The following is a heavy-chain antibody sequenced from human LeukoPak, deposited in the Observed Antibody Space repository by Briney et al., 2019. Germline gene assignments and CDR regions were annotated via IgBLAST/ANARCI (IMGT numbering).Heavy chain of an antibody. J-gene: IGHJ4*02. CDR1: GFTFSSYA. D-gene: IGHD4-17*01. V-gene: IGHV3-23*01. CDR3: AKVRRMTVTTEGFDY. CDR2: ISGSGGST. Sequence: PGGSLRLSCAASGFTFSSYAMSWVRQAPGKGLEWVSAISGSGGSTYYADSVKGRFTISRDNSKNTLYLQMNSLRAEDTAVYYYAKVRRMTVTTEGFDYWGQGTLVTVSS.